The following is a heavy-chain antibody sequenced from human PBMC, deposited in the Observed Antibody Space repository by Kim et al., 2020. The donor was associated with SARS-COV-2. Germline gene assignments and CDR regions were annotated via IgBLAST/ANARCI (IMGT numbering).Heavy chain of an antibody. V-gene: IGHV3-7*01. D-gene: IGHD6-19*01. Sequence: GGYLRLSCAASGFTFSSYWMTWVRQAPGKGLEWVANIKQDGSEKSYVDSVKGRFTISRDNAKNSVFLQMNSLRAEDTAVYYCARGSIAVTGTGVAALFDYWGQGTLVTVSS. CDR1: GFTFSSYW. CDR2: IKQDGSEK. CDR3: ARGSIAVTGTGVAALFDY. J-gene: IGHJ4*02.